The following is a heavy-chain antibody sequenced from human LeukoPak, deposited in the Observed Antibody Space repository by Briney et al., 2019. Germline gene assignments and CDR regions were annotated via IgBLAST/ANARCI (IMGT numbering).Heavy chain of an antibody. Sequence: PGGSLRLSCAASGFTFSSYGMSWVRQAPGKGLEWVSAISGNGGNTYYADSVKGRFTTSRDNSKNTLYMQMNSLRAEDTAVDYCAKDLSPAAAWGQGTLVTVSS. CDR3: AKDLSPAAA. CDR2: ISGNGGNT. CDR1: GFTFSSYG. D-gene: IGHD6-25*01. J-gene: IGHJ5*02. V-gene: IGHV3-23*01.